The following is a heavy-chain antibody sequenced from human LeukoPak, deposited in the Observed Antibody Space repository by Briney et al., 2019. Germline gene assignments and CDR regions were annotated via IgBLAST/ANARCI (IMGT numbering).Heavy chain of an antibody. CDR3: ARGSHRLYDYVWGTYESKDY. CDR1: GYTFTGYY. Sequence: VASVKVSCKASGYTFTGYYMHWVRQAPGQGLEWMGWINPNSGGTNYAQKFQGRVTMTRDTSISTAYMELSRLRSDDTAVYYCARGSHRLYDYVWGTYESKDYWGQGTLVTVSS. CDR2: INPNSGGT. D-gene: IGHD3-16*01. V-gene: IGHV1-2*02. J-gene: IGHJ4*02.